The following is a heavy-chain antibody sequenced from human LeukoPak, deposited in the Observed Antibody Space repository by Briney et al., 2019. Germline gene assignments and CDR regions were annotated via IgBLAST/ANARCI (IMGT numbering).Heavy chain of an antibody. V-gene: IGHV3-30-3*01. CDR3: ARGRSLVAISGYFGY. CDR2: ISYDGDNK. CDR1: GFTFSNYA. D-gene: IGHD5-12*01. J-gene: IGHJ4*02. Sequence: GRSLRLSCTASGFTFSNYAMHWVRQAPGKGLEWVATISYDGDNKYYADSVKGRFTISRDNSKNTLYLQMNSLRAEDTAVYYCARGRSLVAISGYFGYWGQGTLVTVSS.